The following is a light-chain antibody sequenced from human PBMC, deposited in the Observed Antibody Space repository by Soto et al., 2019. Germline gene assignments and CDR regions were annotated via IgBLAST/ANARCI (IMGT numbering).Light chain of an antibody. CDR2: GAS. V-gene: IGKV3-20*01. CDR3: QQYGSSIKT. CDR1: QSVSSNY. Sequence: EIVLTRVRGTLSLSPGERATLSCRASQSVSSNYLAWYQQRPGQPPNLLIFGASNRAPGIPDRFSGSGSGTDFTLTISRLEPEDFAVYYCQQYGSSIKTFGQGTKVDIK. J-gene: IGKJ1*01.